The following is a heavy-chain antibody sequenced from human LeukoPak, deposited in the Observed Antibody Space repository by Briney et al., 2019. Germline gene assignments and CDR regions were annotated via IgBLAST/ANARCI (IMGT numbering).Heavy chain of an antibody. CDR3: ARGIYDSSGYYYVPDAFDI. CDR2: TYYRSKWYN. CDR1: GDSVSSNSAA. J-gene: IGHJ3*02. V-gene: IGHV6-1*01. D-gene: IGHD3-22*01. Sequence: SQTLSLTCAISGDSVSSNSAAWNWIRQSPSRGLEWLGRTYYRSKWYNDYAVSVKSRITINPDTSKNQFSLQLNSVTPEDTAVYYCARGIYDSSGYYYVPDAFDIWGQGTMVTVSS.